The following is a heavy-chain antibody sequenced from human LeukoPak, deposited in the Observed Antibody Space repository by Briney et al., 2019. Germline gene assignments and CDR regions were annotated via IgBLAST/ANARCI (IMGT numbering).Heavy chain of an antibody. V-gene: IGHV3-9*01. J-gene: IGHJ6*02. CDR2: ISWNSGSI. CDR1: GFTFDDYA. Sequence: GRSLRLSCAASGFTFDDYAMHWVRHSPGKGLEWVTDISWNSGSIGYADSVKGRFTISRDNAKNSLYLQMNSLRAEDTALYYCAAQYSGYEGYYYGMDVWGQGTTVTVSS. CDR3: AAQYSGYEGYYYGMDV. D-gene: IGHD5-12*01.